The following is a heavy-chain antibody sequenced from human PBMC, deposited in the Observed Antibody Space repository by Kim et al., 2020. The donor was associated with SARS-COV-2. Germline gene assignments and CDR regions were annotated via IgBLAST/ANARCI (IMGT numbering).Heavy chain of an antibody. J-gene: IGHJ5*02. CDR3: ARGLNESFDANWFDP. D-gene: IGHD3-9*01. V-gene: IGHV4-34*01. Sequence: SETLSLTCAVYGGSFSGYYWSWIRQPPGKGLEWIGEINHSGSTNYNPSLKSRVTISVDTSKNQFSLKLSSVTAADTAVYYCARGLNESFDANWFDPWGQGTLVTVSS. CDR2: INHSGST. CDR1: GGSFSGYY.